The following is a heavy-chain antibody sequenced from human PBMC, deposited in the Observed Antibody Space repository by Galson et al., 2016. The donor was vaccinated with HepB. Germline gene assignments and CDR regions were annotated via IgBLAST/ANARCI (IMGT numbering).Heavy chain of an antibody. D-gene: IGHD6-19*01. Sequence: SLRLSCAVSGFTLSYHWMNWVHQAPGKGLEWVATIKGDGSEKRYVDSVKGRFTLSRGNAESSLFLQMDSLRDEDTAVYYCARLGGSGWTSDFWGQGTLVTVSS. J-gene: IGHJ4*02. CDR3: ARLGGSGWTSDF. CDR2: IKGDGSEK. CDR1: GFTLSYHW. V-gene: IGHV3-7*01.